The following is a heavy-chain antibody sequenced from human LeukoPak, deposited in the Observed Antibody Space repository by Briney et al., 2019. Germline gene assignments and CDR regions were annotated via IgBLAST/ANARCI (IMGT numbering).Heavy chain of an antibody. J-gene: IGHJ5*02. D-gene: IGHD1-26*01. CDR1: GGTFSSYA. V-gene: IGHV1-69*05. CDR2: IIPIFGTA. Sequence: SVKVSCKASGGTFSSYAISWVRQAPGQGLEWMGGIIPIFGTANYAQKFQGRVTITTDESTSTAYMELSSLRSEDTAVYYCARGSKGLGAASTNWFDPWGQGTLVTVSS. CDR3: ARGSKGLGAASTNWFDP.